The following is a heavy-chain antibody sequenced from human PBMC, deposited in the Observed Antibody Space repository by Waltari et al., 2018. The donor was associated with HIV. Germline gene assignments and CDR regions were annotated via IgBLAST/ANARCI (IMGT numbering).Heavy chain of an antibody. V-gene: IGHV3-48*02. CDR3: ARDRSSSGYYFDY. CDR2: ITSTSFTS. J-gene: IGHJ4*02. CDR1: GFAFIHSD. Sequence: EVQLVESGGGLVQPGGSLRLSCAASGFAFIHSDLNWVRQAPGKGLVWVSYITSTSFTSYYADAVKGRCTISRDNAKSALYLQMNSLRDEDTAVYFCARDRSSSGYYFDYWGQGTLVTGSS. D-gene: IGHD3-22*01.